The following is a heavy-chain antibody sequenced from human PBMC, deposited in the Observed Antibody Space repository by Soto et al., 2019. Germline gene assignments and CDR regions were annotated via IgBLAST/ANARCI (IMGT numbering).Heavy chain of an antibody. CDR3: ARDRYPNYPPDAFDI. J-gene: IGHJ3*02. V-gene: IGHV3-33*01. CDR1: GFTLSSNG. CDR2: IWYDGSDK. D-gene: IGHD4-4*01. Sequence: SLRLACAASGFTLSSNGMHWVRHAPGKGLEWVAFIWYDGSDKYYADSVKGRFTISRDNSKNTLYLQMNSLRAEDTAVYYCARDRYPNYPPDAFDIWGQGTLVTVSS.